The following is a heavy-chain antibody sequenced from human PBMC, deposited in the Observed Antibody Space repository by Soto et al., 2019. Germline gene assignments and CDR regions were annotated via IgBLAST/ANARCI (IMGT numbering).Heavy chain of an antibody. J-gene: IGHJ6*02. CDR3: AAVGVLNYSSGPYPYYYYYYGMDV. CDR1: GFTFTSSA. D-gene: IGHD6-19*01. Sequence: SVKVSCKASGFTFTSSAVQWVRQARGQRLEWIGWIVVGSGNTNYAQKFQERVTITRDMSTSTAYMELSSLRSEDTAVYYCAAVGVLNYSSGPYPYYYYYYGMDVWGQGTTVTVSS. V-gene: IGHV1-58*01. CDR2: IVVGSGNT.